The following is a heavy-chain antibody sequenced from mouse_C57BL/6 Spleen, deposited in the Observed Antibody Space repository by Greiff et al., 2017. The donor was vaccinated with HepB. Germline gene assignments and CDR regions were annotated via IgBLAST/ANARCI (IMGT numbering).Heavy chain of an antibody. CDR1: GYTFTSYW. CDR3: ARYGYDGVWFAY. V-gene: IGHV1-55*01. J-gene: IGHJ3*01. Sequence: QVQLQQPGAELVKPGASVKMSCKASGYTFTSYWITWVKQRPGQGLEWIGDIYPGSGSTNYNEKFKSKATLTVDTSSSTAYMQLSSLTSDDSAVYYCARYGYDGVWFAYWGQGTLVTVSA. D-gene: IGHD2-2*01. CDR2: IYPGSGST.